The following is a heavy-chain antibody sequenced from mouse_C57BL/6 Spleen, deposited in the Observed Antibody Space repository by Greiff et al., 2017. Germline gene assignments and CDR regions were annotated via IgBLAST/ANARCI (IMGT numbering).Heavy chain of an antibody. Sequence: QVHVKQPGAELVRPGSSVKLSCKASGYTFTSYWMHWVKQRPIQGLEWIGNIDPSDSETHYNQKFKDKATLTVDKSSSTAYMQLSSLTSEDSAVYYCAREGLRRFDYWGQGTTLTVSS. CDR1: GYTFTSYW. V-gene: IGHV1-52*01. CDR3: AREGLRRFDY. J-gene: IGHJ2*01. CDR2: IDPSDSET. D-gene: IGHD2-2*01.